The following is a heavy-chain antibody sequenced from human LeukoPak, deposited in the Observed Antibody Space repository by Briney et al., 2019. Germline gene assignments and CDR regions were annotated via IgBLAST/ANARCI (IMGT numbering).Heavy chain of an antibody. D-gene: IGHD3-22*01. Sequence: GESLKISCKGAGFTFTSYGISWVRQAPGQGLEWMGWINTKSGATNYAQKFQGRVTMARDTSISTAYMELSRLTSDDTAVFYCARNTYYYDNSAGTFDFWGQGTLVTVSS. CDR1: GFTFTSYG. V-gene: IGHV1-2*02. CDR3: ARNTYYYDNSAGTFDF. CDR2: INTKSGAT. J-gene: IGHJ4*02.